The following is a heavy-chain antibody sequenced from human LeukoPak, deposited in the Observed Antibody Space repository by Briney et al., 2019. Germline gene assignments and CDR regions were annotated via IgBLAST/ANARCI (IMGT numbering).Heavy chain of an antibody. CDR1: GFAVCSYW. D-gene: IGHD5-24*01. CDR3: ARVVVGYNGIQFDY. J-gene: IGHJ4*02. V-gene: IGHV3-7*01. Sequence: GSLTLSFAGSGFAVCSYWINWVRLGPGKGPGWGANIKEDGGGQYSVDSVKGRFTSSRDNAKNSLYLQMNSLRAEDTAVYYCARVVVGYNGIQFDYWGQGTLVTVSS. CDR2: IKEDGGGQ.